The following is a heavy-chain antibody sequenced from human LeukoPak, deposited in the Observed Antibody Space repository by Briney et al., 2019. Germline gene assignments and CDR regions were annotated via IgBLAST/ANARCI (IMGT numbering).Heavy chain of an antibody. CDR3: ARGYSYGSDYYYGMDV. J-gene: IGHJ6*02. CDR2: ISGYNGNT. CDR1: GYTFTSYA. D-gene: IGHD5-18*01. Sequence: ATVKVSCKASGYTFTSYAISWVRQAPGQGPEWMGLISGYNGNTKYAQKVQGRVTMTTDTSTSTAYMELRSLRSDDTAVYYCARGYSYGSDYYYGMDVWGQGTTVTVSS. V-gene: IGHV1-18*01.